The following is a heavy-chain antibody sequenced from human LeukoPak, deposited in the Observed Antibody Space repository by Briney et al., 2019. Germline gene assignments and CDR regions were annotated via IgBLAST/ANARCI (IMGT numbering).Heavy chain of an antibody. CDR3: ARDMGDFWSGLDY. CDR2: INAGNGNT. V-gene: IGHV1-3*01. CDR1: GYTFTSYA. D-gene: IGHD3-3*01. Sequence: GASVKVSCKASGYTFTSYAMHWVRQAPGQRLEWMGWINAGNGNTKYSQKFQGRVTMTRDTSTSTVYMELSSLRSEDTAVYYCARDMGDFWSGLDYWGQGTLVTVSS. J-gene: IGHJ4*02.